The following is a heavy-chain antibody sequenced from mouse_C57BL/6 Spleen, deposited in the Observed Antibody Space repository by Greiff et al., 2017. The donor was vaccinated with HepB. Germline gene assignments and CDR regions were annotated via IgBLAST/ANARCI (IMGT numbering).Heavy chain of an antibody. CDR2: IYPGSGST. D-gene: IGHD1-1*01. V-gene: IGHV1-55*01. CDR1: GYTFTSYW. Sequence: QVQLQQPGAELVKPGASVKMSCKASGYTFTSYWITWVKQRPGQGLEWIGDIYPGSGSTNYNEKFKSKATLTVDTSSSTAYMQLSSLTSDDSAVYYGARFTTVVATRGYYAMDYWGQGTSVTVSS. J-gene: IGHJ4*01. CDR3: ARFTTVVATRGYYAMDY.